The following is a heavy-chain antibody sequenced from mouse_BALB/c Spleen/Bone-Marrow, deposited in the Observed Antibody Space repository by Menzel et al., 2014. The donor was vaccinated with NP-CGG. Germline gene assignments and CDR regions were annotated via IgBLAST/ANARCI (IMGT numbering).Heavy chain of an antibody. CDR1: GFTFSDYG. CDR3: ARAGYDGCPWYFDV. Sequence: EVKLVESGGGLVQPGGSRKLSCAASGFTFSDYGMAWVRQAPGKGPEWVAFISNLAYSIYYADTVTGRFTISRENAKNTLYLEISSLRSEDSAMYYCARAGYDGCPWYFDVWGAGPTVTVSS. CDR2: ISNLAYSI. J-gene: IGHJ1*01. D-gene: IGHD2-3*01. V-gene: IGHV5-15*02.